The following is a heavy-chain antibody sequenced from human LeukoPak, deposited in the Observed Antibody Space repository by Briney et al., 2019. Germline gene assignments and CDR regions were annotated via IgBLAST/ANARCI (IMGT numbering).Heavy chain of an antibody. CDR2: IKQDGSDK. J-gene: IGHJ4*02. CDR1: GFTFSSYW. D-gene: IGHD3-16*02. V-gene: IGHV3-7*03. CDR3: ARDGSTTADYDYVWGSYRYRDYFDY. Sequence: GGSLRVSCAASGFTFSSYWMSWVRQAPGKGLEWVANIKQDGSDKYYVDSVKGRFTISRDNAKNSLYLQVNSLRAEDTAVYYCARDGSTTADYDYVWGSYRYRDYFDYWGQGTLVTVSS.